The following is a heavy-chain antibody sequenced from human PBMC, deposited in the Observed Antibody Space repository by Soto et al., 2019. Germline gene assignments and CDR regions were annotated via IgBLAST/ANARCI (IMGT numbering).Heavy chain of an antibody. J-gene: IGHJ4*02. CDR3: ARVKSLSSSWSLGV. CDR2: ISYDGSNK. CDR1: GFTFSSYA. V-gene: IGHV3-30-3*01. Sequence: QVQLVESGGGVVQPGRSLRLSCAASGFTFSSYAMHWVRQAPGKGLEWVAVISYDGSNKYYADSVKGRFTISRDNSKNPVDLPMNSLRAEDTAVYYCARVKSLSSSWSLGVWGQGTLVTGSS. D-gene: IGHD6-13*01.